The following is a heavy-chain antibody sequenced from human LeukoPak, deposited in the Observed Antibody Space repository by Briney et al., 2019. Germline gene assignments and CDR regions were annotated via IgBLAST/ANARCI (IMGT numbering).Heavy chain of an antibody. D-gene: IGHD1-26*01. J-gene: IGHJ4*02. Sequence: PGGSLRLSCAASGFTFSSYGMHWVRQAPGKGLEWVAVISYDGSNKYYADSVKGRFTISRDNSKNTLYLQMNSLRAEDTAVYYCAKDPGTIGSGNFDYWGQGTLVTVSS. CDR2: ISYDGSNK. CDR1: GFTFSSYG. V-gene: IGHV3-30*18. CDR3: AKDPGTIGSGNFDY.